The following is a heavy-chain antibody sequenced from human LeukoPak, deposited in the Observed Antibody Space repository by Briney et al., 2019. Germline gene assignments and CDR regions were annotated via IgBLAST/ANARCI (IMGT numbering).Heavy chain of an antibody. CDR1: GFTFSDYY. J-gene: IGHJ4*02. Sequence: GGSLRLSCAASGFTFSDYYMSWIRQAPGKGLEWVSYISSSGSTIYYADSVKGRFTISRDSAKNSLYLQMNSLRAEDTAVYYCASLTVGITADDYWGQGTLVTVSS. CDR2: ISSSGSTI. D-gene: IGHD4-17*01. V-gene: IGHV3-11*01. CDR3: ASLTVGITADDY.